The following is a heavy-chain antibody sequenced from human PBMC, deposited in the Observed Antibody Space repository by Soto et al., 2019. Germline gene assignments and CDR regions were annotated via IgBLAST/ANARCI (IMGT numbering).Heavy chain of an antibody. Sequence: PGGSLRLSCAASGFTFSSYGMHWVRQAPGKGLEWVAVISYDGSNKYYADSVKGRFTISRDNSKNTLYLQMNSLRAEDTAVYYCAKPTTVVHPYYFDYWGQGTLVPVSS. CDR2: ISYDGSNK. CDR1: GFTFSSYG. CDR3: AKPTTVVHPYYFDY. V-gene: IGHV3-30*18. J-gene: IGHJ4*02. D-gene: IGHD4-17*01.